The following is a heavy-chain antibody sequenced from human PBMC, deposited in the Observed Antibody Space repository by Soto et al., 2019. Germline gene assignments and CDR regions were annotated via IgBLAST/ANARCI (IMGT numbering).Heavy chain of an antibody. D-gene: IGHD2-2*02. Sequence: QLQLQESGSGLVKPSQTLSLTCAVSGGSISSGGYSWSWIRQPPGNGLEWIGYIYHSGSTYYNPSLKSRVTISVDRSKNQFSLKLSSVTAADTAVYYCAATTPYTLFFDYCGQGTLVTVSS. V-gene: IGHV4-30-2*01. J-gene: IGHJ4*02. CDR1: GGSISSGGYS. CDR2: IYHSGST. CDR3: AATTPYTLFFDY.